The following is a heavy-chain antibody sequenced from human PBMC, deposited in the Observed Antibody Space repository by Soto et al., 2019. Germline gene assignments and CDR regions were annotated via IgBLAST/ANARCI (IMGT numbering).Heavy chain of an antibody. D-gene: IGHD6-6*01. CDR2: IGAYNGNT. CDR1: GYTFTNYG. V-gene: IGHV1-18*01. CDR3: ATVRQLVGYFYYYMDV. J-gene: IGHJ6*03. Sequence: ASVKVSCKASGYTFTNYGITWVRQAPGQGLEWMGWIGAYNGNTHYTERLQGRVTMTTDTSTSTAYMELRGLRSDDSAVYYCATVRQLVGYFYYYMDVWGNGTTVTVSS.